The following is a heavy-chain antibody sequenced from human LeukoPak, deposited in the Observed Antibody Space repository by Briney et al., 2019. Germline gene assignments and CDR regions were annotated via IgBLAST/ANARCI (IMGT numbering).Heavy chain of an antibody. J-gene: IGHJ4*02. CDR1: GGSISSYY. V-gene: IGHV4-59*08. D-gene: IGHD3-10*01. CDR2: IYYSGST. Sequence: SETLSLTCTVSGGSISSYYWSWIRQPPGKGLEWIGYIYYSGSTNYNPSLKSLVTISVDTSKNQFSLKLSSVTAADTAVYYCARVRGVIPHYFDYWGQGTLVTVSS. CDR3: ARVRGVIPHYFDY.